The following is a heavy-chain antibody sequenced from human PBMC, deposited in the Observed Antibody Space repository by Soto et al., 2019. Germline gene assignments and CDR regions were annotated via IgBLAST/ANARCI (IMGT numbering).Heavy chain of an antibody. CDR2: ISSSSSYI. CDR3: ARDTYFYGSGSYGP. Sequence: EVQLVESGGGLVKPGGSLRLSSAASGFTFSSYSMNWVRQAPGKGLEWVSSISSSSSYIYYADSMKGRFTISRDNAKNSLYLQMNSLRAEDTAVYYCARDTYFYGSGSYGPWGQGTLVTVSS. D-gene: IGHD3-10*01. CDR1: GFTFSSYS. V-gene: IGHV3-21*01. J-gene: IGHJ5*02.